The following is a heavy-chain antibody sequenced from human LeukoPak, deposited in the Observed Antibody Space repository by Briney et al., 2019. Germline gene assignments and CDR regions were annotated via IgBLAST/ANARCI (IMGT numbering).Heavy chain of an antibody. CDR1: GFTFSSYA. D-gene: IGHD6-13*01. CDR3: ASGSSSFAYYYYYYYMDV. CDR2: ISYDGSNK. Sequence: GGSLRLSCAASGFTFSSYAMHWVRQAPGKGLEWVAVISYDGSNKYYADSVKGRFTISRDNSKNTLYLQMDSLRAEDTAVYYCASGSSSFAYYYYYYYMDVWGKGTTVTVSS. V-gene: IGHV3-30*04. J-gene: IGHJ6*03.